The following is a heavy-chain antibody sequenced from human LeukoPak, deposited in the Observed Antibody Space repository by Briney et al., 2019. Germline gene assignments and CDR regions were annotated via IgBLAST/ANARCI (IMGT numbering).Heavy chain of an antibody. CDR2: IYYSGST. CDR1: GGSISSYY. V-gene: IGHV4-59*01. J-gene: IGHJ4*02. CDR3: ARMSAVTTFDY. D-gene: IGHD4-17*01. Sequence: SETLSLTCTVSGGSISSYYWSWIRQPPGKGLEWIGYIYYSGSTNYNPSLKSRVTISVDTSKNQFSLKLSSVTAADTAVYYCARMSAVTTFDYWGQGTLVTVSS.